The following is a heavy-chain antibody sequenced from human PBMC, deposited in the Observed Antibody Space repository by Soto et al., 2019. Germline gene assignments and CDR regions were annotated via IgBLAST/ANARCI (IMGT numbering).Heavy chain of an antibody. Sequence: SETLSLTCTVSGGSISSGGYCWSWIRQHPGKGLEWIGYIYYSGSTYYNPSLESRVTISVDKSKNQFSLKLMSVTAADTAVYYCGRLEGLATISYYFDYWGQGALVTVSS. J-gene: IGHJ4*02. CDR1: GGSISSGGYC. CDR2: IYYSGST. V-gene: IGHV4-31*03. CDR3: GRLEGLATISYYFDY. D-gene: IGHD3-9*01.